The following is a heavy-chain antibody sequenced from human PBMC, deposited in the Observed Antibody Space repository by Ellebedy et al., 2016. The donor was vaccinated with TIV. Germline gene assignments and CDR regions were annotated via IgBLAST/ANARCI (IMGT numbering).Heavy chain of an antibody. CDR2: ISSDGSEK. CDR3: AKGGWLEN. V-gene: IGHV3-30-3*01. J-gene: IGHJ4*02. CDR1: GFTFSSYA. Sequence: GESLKISCAASGFTFSSYAMTWVRQAPGKGLGWVAVISSDGSEKYFADSVKGRFTISRDNSKNTLYLQMNSLRAEDTAVYYCAKGGWLENWGQGTLVTVSS. D-gene: IGHD5-12*01.